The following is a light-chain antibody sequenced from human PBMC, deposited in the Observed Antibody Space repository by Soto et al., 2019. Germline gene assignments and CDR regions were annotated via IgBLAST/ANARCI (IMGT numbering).Light chain of an antibody. CDR3: QQYYSTPIT. Sequence: DIVMTQSPDSLAVSLGERATINCKSSQSVLYSSNNKNYLAWYQQKPGQPSKLLIYWASTRESGVPVRFSGSGSGTDFTLTISSLQAEDVAVYYCQQYYSTPITFGQGTRLEIK. V-gene: IGKV4-1*01. CDR1: QSVLYSSNNKNY. CDR2: WAS. J-gene: IGKJ5*01.